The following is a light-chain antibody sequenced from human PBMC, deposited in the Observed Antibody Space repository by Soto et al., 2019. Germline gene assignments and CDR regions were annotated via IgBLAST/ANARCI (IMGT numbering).Light chain of an antibody. CDR1: QSVSSNY. CDR2: GAS. V-gene: IGKV3-20*01. Sequence: EIVLTQSPGTLSLSPGERATLCCRASQSVSSNYLAWYQQKPGQAPRLLIYGASSRATGIPDRFSGSGSGTDFTLTISRLEPEDFAVYYCQHYGSSPETFGQGTKVDIK. J-gene: IGKJ1*01. CDR3: QHYGSSPET.